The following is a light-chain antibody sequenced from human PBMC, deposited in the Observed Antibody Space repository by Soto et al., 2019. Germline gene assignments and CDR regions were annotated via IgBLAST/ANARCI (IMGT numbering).Light chain of an antibody. CDR2: KAS. CDR1: QSISSW. J-gene: IGKJ2*02. CDR3: QQYNSYTWT. V-gene: IGKV1-5*03. Sequence: DIQMTQSPSTLSASVGDRVTITCRASQSISSWLALYQQKPGKAPKLLICKASSLESGVPSRFSGSGSGTAFTLNISSLQSDDSASYSCQQYNSYTWTFGQGTKLEIK.